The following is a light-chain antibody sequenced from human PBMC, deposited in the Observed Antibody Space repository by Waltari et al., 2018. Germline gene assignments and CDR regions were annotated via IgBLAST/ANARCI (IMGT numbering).Light chain of an antibody. CDR2: WAY. CDR1: QSLLYTSNNKNY. J-gene: IGKJ1*01. Sequence: DVVLTQSPDSLAVSLGERVTINCKSSQSLLYTSNNKNYLAWYQQKPGQPPKILIYWAYIRESGVPDRFIGSGSVTDFTLTISGLQAEDVSSYFCLQYLHTPRTFGQGTKVEIK. V-gene: IGKV4-1*01. CDR3: LQYLHTPRT.